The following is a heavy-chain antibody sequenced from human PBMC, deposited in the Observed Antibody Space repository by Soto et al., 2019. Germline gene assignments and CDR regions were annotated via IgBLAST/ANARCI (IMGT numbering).Heavy chain of an antibody. D-gene: IGHD3-9*01. CDR1: GYTFTGYY. Sequence: ASVKVSCKASGYTFTGYYMHWVRQAPGQGLEWMGWINPNSGGTNYAQKFQGRVTMTRDTSISTAYMELSRLRSDDTAVYYCASERVLRYFDWTRYGTDVWGQGTTVTVSS. CDR3: ASERVLRYFDWTRYGTDV. V-gene: IGHV1-2*02. CDR2: INPNSGGT. J-gene: IGHJ6*02.